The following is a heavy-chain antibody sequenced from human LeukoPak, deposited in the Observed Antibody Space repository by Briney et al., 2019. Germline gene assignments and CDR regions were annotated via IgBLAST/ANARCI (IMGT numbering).Heavy chain of an antibody. J-gene: IGHJ4*02. V-gene: IGHV5-51*01. CDR3: ARLMYYYDSSGYYSQYFDY. D-gene: IGHD3-22*01. CDR2: IYPGDSDT. CDR1: GYSFTSYW. Sequence: GESLKISCKGSGYSFTSYWIGWVRQMPGKGLEWMGIIYPGDSDTRYSPSFQGQVTISADKSISTAYLQWCSLKASDTAMYYCARLMYYYDSSGYYSQYFDYWGQGTLVTVSS.